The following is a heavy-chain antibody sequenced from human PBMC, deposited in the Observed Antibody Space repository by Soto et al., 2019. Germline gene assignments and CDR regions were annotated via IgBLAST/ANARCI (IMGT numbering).Heavy chain of an antibody. CDR1: GYTFTCYG. Sequence: GASVKVSCKASGYTFTCYGISYVRQAPGQGLEWMGWISAYNGNTNYAQKLRGRVTMTTDTSTSTAYMELRSLGYEDTAAYYCAILISSGITFDYWGQGTLVTVSS. CDR3: AILISSGITFDY. CDR2: ISAYNGNT. V-gene: IGHV1-18*01. D-gene: IGHD3-10*01. J-gene: IGHJ4*02.